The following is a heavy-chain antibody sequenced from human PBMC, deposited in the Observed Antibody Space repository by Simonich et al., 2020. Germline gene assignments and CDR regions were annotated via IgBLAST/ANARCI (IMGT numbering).Heavy chain of an antibody. CDR2: INHSGST. Sequence: QVQLQQWGAGLLKPSETLSLTCAVYGGSFSGYYWSCIRQPPGKGLEWIGEINHSGSTNYNPSLKSRVTISVDTSKNQFSLKLSSVTAAETAVYYCARGLRVAAAGTAFQHWGQGTLVTVSS. D-gene: IGHD6-13*01. J-gene: IGHJ1*01. CDR3: ARGLRVAAAGTAFQH. V-gene: IGHV4-34*01. CDR1: GGSFSGYY.